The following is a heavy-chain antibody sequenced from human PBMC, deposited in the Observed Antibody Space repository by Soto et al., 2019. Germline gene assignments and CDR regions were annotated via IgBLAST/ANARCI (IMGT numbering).Heavy chain of an antibody. CDR2: ISVYNAKT. V-gene: IGHV1-18*01. D-gene: IGHD6-19*01. J-gene: IGHJ4*02. Sequence: ASVKVSCKASGYNFFGYGLSWVRQAPGQGLEWMGWISVYNAKTNYAQKFQGRVTMTPDTSATTVYMELRSLTSDDTAVYYCAKATTNGGWFNPFDSWGQGALVTVSS. CDR3: AKATTNGGWFNPFDS. CDR1: GYNFFGYG.